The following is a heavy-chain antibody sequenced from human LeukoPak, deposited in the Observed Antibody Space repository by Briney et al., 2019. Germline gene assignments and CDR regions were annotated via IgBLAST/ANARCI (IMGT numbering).Heavy chain of an antibody. Sequence: PGGSLRLSCAASGFTFNNYAMNWVRQAPGKGLEWVSAITGSGHNTFYADSVKGRFTMSRDSSKNALYLQMNSLRAEDTAVYYCAKRGYNDYHYFDYWGQGTLVTVSS. J-gene: IGHJ4*02. CDR3: AKRGYNDYHYFDY. D-gene: IGHD3-16*01. V-gene: IGHV3-23*01. CDR2: ITGSGHNT. CDR1: GFTFNNYA.